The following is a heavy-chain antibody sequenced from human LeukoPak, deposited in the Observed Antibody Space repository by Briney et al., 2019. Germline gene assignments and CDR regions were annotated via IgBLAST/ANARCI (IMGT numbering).Heavy chain of an antibody. Sequence: GGSLRLSCAASGFTLSSYGIHWVRQAPGKGLEWVAVIWYDGTNRYYVDSVRGRFTISRDNSKNTLYLQMNSLRAEDTAVYYCARGGHDYYDRSGYYYMSAFDIWGQGTMVTVSS. V-gene: IGHV3-33*01. CDR3: ARGGHDYYDRSGYYYMSAFDI. D-gene: IGHD3-22*01. CDR1: GFTLSSYG. J-gene: IGHJ3*02. CDR2: IWYDGTNR.